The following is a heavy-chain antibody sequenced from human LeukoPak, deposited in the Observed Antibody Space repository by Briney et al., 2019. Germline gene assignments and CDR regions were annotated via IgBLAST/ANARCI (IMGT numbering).Heavy chain of an antibody. Sequence: PSETLSLTCTVSGGSISSYYWSWIRQPPGKGLEWIGYIYYSGSTNYNPSLKSRVTISVDTSKNQFSLKLSSVTAADTAVYYCARGMGSWLDYWGQGTLVTVSS. CDR2: IYYSGST. J-gene: IGHJ4*02. D-gene: IGHD6-13*01. V-gene: IGHV4-59*01. CDR3: ARGMGSWLDY. CDR1: GGSISSYY.